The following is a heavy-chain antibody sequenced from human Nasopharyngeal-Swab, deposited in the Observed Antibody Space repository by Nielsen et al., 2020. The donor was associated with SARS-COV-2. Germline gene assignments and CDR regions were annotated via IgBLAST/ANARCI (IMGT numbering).Heavy chain of an antibody. V-gene: IGHV3-33*06. D-gene: IGHD6-19*01. CDR1: GFTFSNYG. CDR3: AKDFSTGASGCLFD. Sequence: GESLKISCAASGFTFSNYGMHWARQAPGKGLEWVTVIWFDGSKKYYADSVKGRFTVSRDNSKNTLYLQMSSLRAEDTAVYHCAKDFSTGASGCLFDWGQGTLVTVSS. CDR2: IWFDGSKK. J-gene: IGHJ4*02.